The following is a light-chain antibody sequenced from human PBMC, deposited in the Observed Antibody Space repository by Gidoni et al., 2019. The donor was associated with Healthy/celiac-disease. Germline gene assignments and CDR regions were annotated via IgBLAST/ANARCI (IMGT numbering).Light chain of an antibody. J-gene: IGKJ2*01. V-gene: IGKV1-39*01. CDR2: AAS. CDR3: QQSYSTPRYT. CDR1: QSISSY. Sequence: DIQMTQSPSSLSASVGDRVTITCRESQSISSYLNWYQQKPGKAPNLLIYAASNLQSGVPSRFSGSGSGTDFTLTISNLQPEDFATYYCQQSYSTPRYTFGQGTKLEIK.